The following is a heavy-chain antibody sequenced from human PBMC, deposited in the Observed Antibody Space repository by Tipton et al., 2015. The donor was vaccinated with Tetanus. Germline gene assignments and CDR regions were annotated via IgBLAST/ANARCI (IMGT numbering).Heavy chain of an antibody. Sequence: LRLSCAASGFTFSSYGMHWVRQAPGKGLEWVAVIWYDGSNKYYTDSVKGRFTISRDNSKNTLYLQMNSLRAEDTAVYYCARVAVAGIYYFDYWGQGTLATVSS. CDR2: IWYDGSNK. D-gene: IGHD6-19*01. J-gene: IGHJ4*02. CDR1: GFTFSSYG. CDR3: ARVAVAGIYYFDY. V-gene: IGHV3-33*01.